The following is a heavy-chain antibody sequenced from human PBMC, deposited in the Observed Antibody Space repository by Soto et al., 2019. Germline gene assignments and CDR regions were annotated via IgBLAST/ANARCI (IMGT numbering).Heavy chain of an antibody. CDR2: ISDDGDKK. J-gene: IGHJ4*02. CDR1: GFTITNYA. Sequence: QVQLVESGGGVVQPGRSLRLSCAASGFTITNYAMHWVRQAPGKGLEWLAVISDDGDKKYYADSVKGRFTISRDNSNKMLYLQINSLKPEDSAVYYCARDRYSSSTLFDYWGQGTLVTVSS. CDR3: ARDRYSSSTLFDY. D-gene: IGHD6-6*01. V-gene: IGHV3-30-3*01.